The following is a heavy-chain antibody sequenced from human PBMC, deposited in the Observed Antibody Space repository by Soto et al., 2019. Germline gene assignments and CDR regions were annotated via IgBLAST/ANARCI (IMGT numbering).Heavy chain of an antibody. V-gene: IGHV4-30-2*01. CDR2: IYHSGST. Sequence: QLQLQESGSGLVKPSQTLSLTCAVSGGSISSGGYSWSWIRQPPGKGLEWIGYIYHSGSTYYNPSLKSRVTISVDRSKNQFSLKLSSVTAADTAVYYCARVAYYYDSSGVHTRGSDAFDIWGQGTMVTVSS. D-gene: IGHD3-22*01. CDR1: GGSISSGGYS. J-gene: IGHJ3*02. CDR3: ARVAYYYDSSGVHTRGSDAFDI.